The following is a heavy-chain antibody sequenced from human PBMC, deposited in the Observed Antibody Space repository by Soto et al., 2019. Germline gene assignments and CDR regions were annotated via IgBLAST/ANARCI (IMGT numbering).Heavy chain of an antibody. Sequence: TLSLTCAVSGGSISSSNWWSWVRQPPGKGLEWIGEIYHSGSTNYNPSLKSRVTISVDKSKNQFSLKLSSVTAADTAVYYCARDSRKSTRIAAAGTGNFDPWGQGTLVTVSS. CDR3: ARDSRKSTRIAAAGTGNFDP. CDR2: IYHSGST. D-gene: IGHD6-13*01. J-gene: IGHJ5*02. CDR1: GGSISSSNW. V-gene: IGHV4-4*02.